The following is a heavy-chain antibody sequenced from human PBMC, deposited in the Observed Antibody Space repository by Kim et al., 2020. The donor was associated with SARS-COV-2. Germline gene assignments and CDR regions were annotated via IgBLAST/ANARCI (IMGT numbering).Heavy chain of an antibody. J-gene: IGHJ4*02. D-gene: IGHD6-13*01. Sequence: AQKFQGRVPMTRDTSTSTVYMELSSLRSEDTAVYYCARIIAAADPPGLDYWGQGTLVTVSS. V-gene: IGHV1-46*01. CDR3: ARIIAAADPPGLDY.